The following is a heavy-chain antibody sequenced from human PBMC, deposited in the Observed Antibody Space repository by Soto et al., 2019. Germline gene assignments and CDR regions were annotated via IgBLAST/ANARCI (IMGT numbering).Heavy chain of an antibody. D-gene: IGHD1-26*01. J-gene: IGHJ4*02. CDR3: ARGDDFGSYLPY. CDR1: GFTFSSYG. V-gene: IGHV3-33*01. CDR2: IWYDGSNK. Sequence: GGSLRLSCAASGFTFSSYGMHWVRQAPGKGLEWVAVIWYDGSNKYYADSVKGRFTISRDNSKNTLYLQMNSLRAEDTAVYYCARGDDFGSYLPYWGQGTLVTVSS.